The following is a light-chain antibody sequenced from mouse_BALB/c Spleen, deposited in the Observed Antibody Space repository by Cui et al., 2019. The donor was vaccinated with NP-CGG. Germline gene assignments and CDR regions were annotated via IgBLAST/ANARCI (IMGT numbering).Light chain of an antibody. V-gene: IGLV1*01. CDR2: GTH. CDR3: ALWYSNHWV. J-gene: IGLJ1*01. CDR1: TGAVTTSNY. Sequence: QAVVTQRSALTTSPGETVTLTCRSSTGAVTTSNYANWVQEKPDHLFTGLIGGTHNRPPGVPARFSGSLIGDKAALTITGAQTEDEAIYFCALWYSNHWVFGGGTKLTVL.